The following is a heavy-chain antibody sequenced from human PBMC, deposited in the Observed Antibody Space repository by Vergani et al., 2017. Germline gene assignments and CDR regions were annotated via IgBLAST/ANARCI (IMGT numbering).Heavy chain of an antibody. J-gene: IGHJ4*02. CDR1: GFTFSSYG. CDR3: ARGRVLLWFGDN. Sequence: QVQLVESGGGVVQPGRPLRLSCAASGFTFSSYGMHWVRQAPGKGLEWVAVIWYDGSNKYYADSVKGRFTISRDNSKNTLYLQMNSLRAEDTAVYYCARGRVLLWFGDNWGQGTLVTVSS. D-gene: IGHD3-10*01. CDR2: IWYDGSNK. V-gene: IGHV3-33*01.